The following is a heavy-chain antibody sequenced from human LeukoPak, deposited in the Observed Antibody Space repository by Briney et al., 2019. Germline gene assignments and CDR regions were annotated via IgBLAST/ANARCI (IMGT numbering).Heavy chain of an antibody. V-gene: IGHV3-74*01. Sequence: GGSLRLSCAASGFSFSSYWMHWVRQAPGKGLVWVSRIDSDGSSINYADSVKDRFTISRDNAKNTLYLQMNSLRAEDTAVYYYARVPTVRGVVIGPRGYFDLWGRGTLVTVSS. CDR1: GFSFSSYW. D-gene: IGHD3-10*01. J-gene: IGHJ2*01. CDR3: ARVPTVRGVVIGPRGYFDL. CDR2: IDSDGSSI.